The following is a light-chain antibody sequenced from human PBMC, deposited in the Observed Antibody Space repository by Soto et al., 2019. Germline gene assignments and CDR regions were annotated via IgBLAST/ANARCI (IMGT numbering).Light chain of an antibody. V-gene: IGLV2-14*03. CDR3: SSYTNSGTLVV. CDR1: SSDIGTYDY. J-gene: IGLJ2*01. Sequence: QSALTQPASVSGSPGQSITISCTGTSSDIGTYDYVSWYQQHPGKGPKLIIYNVSNRPSGASNRFSGSKSGNAASLTISGLRAEDEADYYCSSYTNSGTLVVFGGGTKVTVL. CDR2: NVS.